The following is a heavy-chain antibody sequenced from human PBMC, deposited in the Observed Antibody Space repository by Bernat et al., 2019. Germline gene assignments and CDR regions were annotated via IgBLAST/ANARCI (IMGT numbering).Heavy chain of an antibody. Sequence: EVQLVESGGGVVQPGGSLRLSCAASGFTFDDYAMHWVRQAPGKGLEWVSLISGDGGSTYYADSVKGRFTISRDNSKNSLYLQMNSLRTEDTALYYCALRSGYYGGSFDYWGQGTLVTVSS. CDR1: GFTFDDYA. CDR2: ISGDGGST. CDR3: ALRSGYYGGSFDY. D-gene: IGHD3-3*01. V-gene: IGHV3-43*02. J-gene: IGHJ4*02.